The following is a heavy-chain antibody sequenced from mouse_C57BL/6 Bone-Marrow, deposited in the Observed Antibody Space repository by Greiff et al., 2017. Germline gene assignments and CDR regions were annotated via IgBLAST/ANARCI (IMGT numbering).Heavy chain of an antibody. Sequence: QVQLQQSGAELVKPGASVKLSCKASGYTFTSYWMHWVKQRPGQGLEWIGRIHPNSGSTNYNEKFKSKATLTVDKSSSTAYMQLSSLTSEDAAVYYCASYYRKYRAWFAYWGQGTMVTVSA. CDR2: IHPNSGST. D-gene: IGHD2-5*01. J-gene: IGHJ3*01. CDR1: GYTFTSYW. CDR3: ASYYRKYRAWFAY. V-gene: IGHV1-64*01.